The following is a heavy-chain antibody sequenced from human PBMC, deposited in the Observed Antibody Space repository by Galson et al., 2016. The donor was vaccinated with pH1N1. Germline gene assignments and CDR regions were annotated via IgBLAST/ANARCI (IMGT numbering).Heavy chain of an antibody. D-gene: IGHD3-22*01. CDR3: AREGSYDSSESGDAFDI. V-gene: IGHV4-38-2*02. CDR1: GYSIASDSY. Sequence: TCAVSGYSIASDSYWAWIRQPPGKGLEWIGTIYYSGNTYCNPSLKSRISISVDTSKNIFSLNLSSVTAAETAIYYCAREGSYDSSESGDAFDIWGQGTMVTVSS. CDR2: IYYSGNT. J-gene: IGHJ3*02.